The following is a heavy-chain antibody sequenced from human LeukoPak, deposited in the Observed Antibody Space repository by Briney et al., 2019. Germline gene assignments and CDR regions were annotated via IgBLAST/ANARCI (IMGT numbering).Heavy chain of an antibody. Sequence: GGSLRLSCAASGFTFSSSGMSWVRQAPGRGLEWASGITGSGGNTYYADSVKGRFTISRDNSKNTQYLQMNSLRAEDTAVYYCAKDPSWSGYFDYWGQGTLVTVSS. J-gene: IGHJ4*02. CDR1: GFTFSSSG. CDR3: AKDPSWSGYFDY. D-gene: IGHD6-13*01. V-gene: IGHV3-23*01. CDR2: ITGSGGNT.